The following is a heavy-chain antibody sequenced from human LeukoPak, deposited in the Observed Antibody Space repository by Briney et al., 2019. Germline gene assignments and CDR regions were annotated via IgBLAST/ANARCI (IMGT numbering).Heavy chain of an antibody. CDR3: ARRWEPTDAFDI. CDR1: GFTFSDYY. J-gene: IGHJ3*02. CDR2: ISSSGSTI. V-gene: IGHV3-11*01. Sequence: GGSLRLSCAASGFTFSDYYMSWIRQAPGKGLEWVSHISSSGSTIYYADSVKGRFTISRDNAKNSLYLQMNSLRAEDTAVYYCARRWEPTDAFDIWGQGTMVTVSS. D-gene: IGHD4-23*01.